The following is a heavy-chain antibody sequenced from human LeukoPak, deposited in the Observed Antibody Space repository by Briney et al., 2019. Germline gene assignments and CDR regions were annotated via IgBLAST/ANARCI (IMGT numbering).Heavy chain of an antibody. CDR2: IIPMLGTV. CDR1: GGTFSSYA. CDR3: AREASLGGNQYPY. V-gene: IGHV1-69*04. J-gene: IGHJ4*02. Sequence: SVKVSCKASGGTFSSYAINWVRQAPGQGLEWMGRIIPMLGTVNYAQKFQGRVTIIADKFTSTAYMELSSLRSEDTAMFYCAREASLGGNQYPYWGQGTLVTVSS. D-gene: IGHD1-26*01.